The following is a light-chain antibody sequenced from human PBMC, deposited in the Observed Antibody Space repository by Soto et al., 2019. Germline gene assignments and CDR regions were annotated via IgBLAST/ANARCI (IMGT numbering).Light chain of an antibody. CDR2: EVS. CDR3: CSYAGTSALV. CDR1: NSDIGSYDL. V-gene: IGLV2-23*02. J-gene: IGLJ2*01. Sequence: QSALTQPASVSGSPGQSITISFTGTNSDIGSYDLVSWYQQHPGKAPKLMIYEVSKRPSGLSNRFSGSKSGNTASLTISGLQAEDGADYYCCSYAGTSALVFGGGTKLTVL.